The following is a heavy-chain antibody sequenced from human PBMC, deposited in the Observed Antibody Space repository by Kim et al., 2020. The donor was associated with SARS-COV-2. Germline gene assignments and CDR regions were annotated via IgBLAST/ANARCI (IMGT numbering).Heavy chain of an antibody. Sequence: PPLKSRVTISVDTSKNQFSLKLSSVTAADTAVYYCARDFSIAAAGGIFDYWGQGTLVTVSS. D-gene: IGHD6-13*01. CDR3: ARDFSIAAAGGIFDY. J-gene: IGHJ4*02. V-gene: IGHV4-39*07.